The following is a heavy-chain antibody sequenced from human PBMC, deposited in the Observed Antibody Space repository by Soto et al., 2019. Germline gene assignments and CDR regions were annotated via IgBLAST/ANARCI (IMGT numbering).Heavy chain of an antibody. J-gene: IGHJ6*02. D-gene: IGHD5-12*01. V-gene: IGHV1-69*06. Sequence: ASVKVSCKASGGTFSSYAISWVRQAPGQGLEWMGGIIPIFGTANYAQKFQGRVTITADKSTSTAYMELSSLRSEDTAVYYCARGRDGYNLGHYYYGMDVWGQGTTVTVYS. CDR2: IIPIFGTA. CDR1: GGTFSSYA. CDR3: ARGRDGYNLGHYYYGMDV.